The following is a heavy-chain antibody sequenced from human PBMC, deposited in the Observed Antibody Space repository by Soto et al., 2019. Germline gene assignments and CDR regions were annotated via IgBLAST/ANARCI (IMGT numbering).Heavy chain of an antibody. CDR3: ARLVYDYVWGSYRYMPYYFDY. Sequence: PSETLSLTCTVSGGSISSGGYYWSWIRQHPGKGLEWIGSIYYSGSTNYNPSLKSRVTISVDTSKNQFSLKLSSVTAADTAVYYCARLVYDYVWGSYRYMPYYFDYWGQGTLVTVSS. CDR2: IYYSGST. D-gene: IGHD3-16*02. J-gene: IGHJ4*02. CDR1: GGSISSGGYY. V-gene: IGHV4-61*08.